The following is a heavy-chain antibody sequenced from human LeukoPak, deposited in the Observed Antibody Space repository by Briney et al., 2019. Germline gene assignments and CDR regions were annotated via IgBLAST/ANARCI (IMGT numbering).Heavy chain of an antibody. J-gene: IGHJ6*02. V-gene: IGHV3-30*18. D-gene: IGHD6-19*01. Sequence: GGSLRLSCAASGFTFSSYGMHWVRQAPGKGLEWVAVISYDGSNKYYADSVKGRFTISRDNSKNTLYLQMNSLRAEDTAVYYCAKEFSGDSSGWYYYYYGMDVWGQGTTVTVSS. CDR2: ISYDGSNK. CDR3: AKEFSGDSSGWYYYYYGMDV. CDR1: GFTFSSYG.